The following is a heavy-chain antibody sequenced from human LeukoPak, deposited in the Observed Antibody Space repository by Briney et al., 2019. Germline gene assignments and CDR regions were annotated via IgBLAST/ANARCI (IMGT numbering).Heavy chain of an antibody. CDR2: ISGSGGST. CDR1: GASISSSRYY. J-gene: IGHJ4*02. CDR3: ARDYYDSSGYVGGY. D-gene: IGHD3-22*01. Sequence: ETLSLTCTVSGASISSSRYYWGWIRQPPGKGLEWVSAISGSGGSTYYADSVKGRFTISRDNSKNTLYLQMNSLRAEDTAVYYCARDYYDSSGYVGGYWGQGTLVTVSS. V-gene: IGHV3-23*01.